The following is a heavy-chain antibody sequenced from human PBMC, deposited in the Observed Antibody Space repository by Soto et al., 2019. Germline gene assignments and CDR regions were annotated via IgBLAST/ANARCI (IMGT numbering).Heavy chain of an antibody. V-gene: IGHV4-4*02. CDR1: SGSISSSNW. Sequence: QVQLQESGPGLVKPSGTLSLTCAVSSGSISSSNWWSWVRQPQGKGLEWIGEIYHSGSTNYNPSVKSRVTISVDKSKNQFSLKLSSVTAADTAVYYCARIPGGVVVPARRYFDYWGQGTLVTVSS. D-gene: IGHD2-2*01. J-gene: IGHJ4*02. CDR3: ARIPGGVVVPARRYFDY. CDR2: IYHSGST.